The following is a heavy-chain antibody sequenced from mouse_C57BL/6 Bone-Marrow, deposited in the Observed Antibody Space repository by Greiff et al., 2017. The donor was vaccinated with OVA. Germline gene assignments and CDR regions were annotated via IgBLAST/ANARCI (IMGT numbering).Heavy chain of an antibody. CDR3: AKTIYLYAMDY. D-gene: IGHD5-5*01. J-gene: IGHJ4*01. V-gene: IGHV2-4*01. Sequence: VKLEESGPGLVQPSQSLSITCTVSGFSLTSYGVHWVRQPPGKGLEWLGVIWSGGSTDYNAAFISRLSISKDNSKSQVFFKMNSLQADDTAIYYCAKTIYLYAMDYWGQGTSVTVSS. CDR1: GFSLTSYG. CDR2: IWSGGST.